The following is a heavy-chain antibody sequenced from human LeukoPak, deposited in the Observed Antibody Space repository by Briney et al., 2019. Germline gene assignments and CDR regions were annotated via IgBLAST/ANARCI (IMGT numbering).Heavy chain of an antibody. CDR3: ARIIAARPLDY. V-gene: IGHV4-34*01. J-gene: IGHJ4*02. D-gene: IGHD6-6*01. Sequence: SETLSLTCAVYGGSFSGYYWSWIRQPPGKGLEWIGEINHSGSTNYNPSLKSRVTISVDTSKNQFSLKLSSVTAADTAVYYCARIIAARPLDYWGQGTLVTVSP. CDR2: INHSGST. CDR1: GGSFSGYY.